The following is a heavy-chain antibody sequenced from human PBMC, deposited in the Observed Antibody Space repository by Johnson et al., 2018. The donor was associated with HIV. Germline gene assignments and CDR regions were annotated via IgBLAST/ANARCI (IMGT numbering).Heavy chain of an antibody. D-gene: IGHD6-6*01. J-gene: IGHJ3*02. CDR1: GFTFDDYA. Sequence: VQLVESGGGLVQPGGSLRLSCAASGFTFDDYAMHWVRQAPGKGLEWVSGISWNSGSIGYADSVKGRFTISRDNATNSLYLQMNSLRVEDTAVYYCARPSSIASLYDEFDIWGQGTMVTVSS. CDR3: ARPSSIASLYDEFDI. V-gene: IGHV3-9*01. CDR2: ISWNSGSI.